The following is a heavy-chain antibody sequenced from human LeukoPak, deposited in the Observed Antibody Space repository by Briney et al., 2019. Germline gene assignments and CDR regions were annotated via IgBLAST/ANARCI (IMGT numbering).Heavy chain of an antibody. CDR1: GGSISSYY. CDR3: ARYGGAYYFDY. D-gene: IGHD3-10*01. CDR2: IYYSGST. J-gene: IGHJ4*02. V-gene: IGHV4-59*08. Sequence: SETLSLTCTVSGGSISSYYWSWIRQPPGKGLEWIGYIYYSGSTNYNPSLKSRVTISVDTSKNQFSLKLSSVTAADTAVYYCARYGGAYYFDYWGQGTLVTVSS.